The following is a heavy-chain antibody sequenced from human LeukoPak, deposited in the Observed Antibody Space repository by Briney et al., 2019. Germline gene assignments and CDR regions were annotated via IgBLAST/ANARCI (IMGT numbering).Heavy chain of an antibody. CDR3: ASGIAVAGSFDY. CDR1: GFTFDDYA. Sequence: GRSLRLSCAASGFTFDDYAMHWVRQAPGKGLEWASGISWNSGSIGYADSVKGRFTISRDNAKNSLYLQMNSLRAEDTALYYCASGIAVAGSFDYWGQGTLVTVSS. V-gene: IGHV3-9*01. D-gene: IGHD6-19*01. J-gene: IGHJ4*02. CDR2: ISWNSGSI.